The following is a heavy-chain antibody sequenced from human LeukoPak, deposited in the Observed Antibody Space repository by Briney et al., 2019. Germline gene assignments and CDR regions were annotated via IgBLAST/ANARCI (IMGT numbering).Heavy chain of an antibody. CDR2: MNPNSGNT. J-gene: IGHJ4*02. CDR1: GYTFTSYD. V-gene: IGHV1-8*03. D-gene: IGHD1-26*01. CDR3: ARTPPRERVGAILPRVFDY. Sequence: ASVKVPCKASGYTFTSYDINWVRQATGQGHEWMGWMNPNSGNTGYAQKFQGRVTITRNTSISTAYMELSSLRSEDTAVYYCARTPPRERVGAILPRVFDYWGQGTLVTVSS.